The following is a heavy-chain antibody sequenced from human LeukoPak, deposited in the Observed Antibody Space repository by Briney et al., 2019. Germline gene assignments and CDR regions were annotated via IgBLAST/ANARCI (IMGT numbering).Heavy chain of an antibody. J-gene: IGHJ4*02. D-gene: IGHD3-10*01. V-gene: IGHV3-30*02. CDR1: GFTFSSYA. CDR2: IRYDGSNK. Sequence: GGSLRLSCAASGFTFSSYAMHWVRQAPGKGLEWVAFIRYDGSNKYYADSVKGRFTISRDNSKNTLYLQMNSLRAEDTAVYYCAKDHSNALLRFGEVIRKTRDGYFDYWGRGTLVTVSS. CDR3: AKDHSNALLRFGEVIRKTRDGYFDY.